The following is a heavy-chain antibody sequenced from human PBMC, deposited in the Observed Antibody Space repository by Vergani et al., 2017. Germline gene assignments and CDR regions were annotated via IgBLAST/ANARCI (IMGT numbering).Heavy chain of an antibody. D-gene: IGHD3-16*01. CDR1: GASISSNSYY. Sequence: QLQLQESGPGLVEPSETLSLTCTVSGASISSNSYYWGWVRQSPGNGLEWVGSIRYSGPTYYNLPLQSRTTISLDTSKNQFSLKRSTLTAADTAVYYCARQFWVSQGVGAFESWGHGTEVSVSS. V-gene: IGHV4-39*01. J-gene: IGHJ3*02. CDR2: IRYSGPT. CDR3: ARQFWVSQGVGAFES.